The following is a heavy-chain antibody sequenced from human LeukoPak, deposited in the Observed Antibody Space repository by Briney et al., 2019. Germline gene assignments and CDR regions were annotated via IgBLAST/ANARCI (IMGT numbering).Heavy chain of an antibody. V-gene: IGHV3-23*01. J-gene: IGHJ4*02. CDR1: GFTFSTYA. CDR3: AREATSDGTDCLYAQY. Sequence: PGGSLRLSCAASGFTFSTYAMSWVRQAPGKGLEWVSAINGDATHYADSVRGRFTISRDNSKSTLYLQMNGLRAEDTALYYCAREATSDGTDCLYAQYWGQGTLVTVTS. D-gene: IGHD2-15*01. CDR2: INGDAT.